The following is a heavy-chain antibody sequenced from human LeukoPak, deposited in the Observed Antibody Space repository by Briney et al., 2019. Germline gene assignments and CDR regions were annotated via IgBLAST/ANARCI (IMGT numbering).Heavy chain of an antibody. CDR2: ISSSSSYI. CDR1: GFTFSSYS. CDR3: ARDSRDCGGDCYSDY. Sequence: KPGGSLRLSCAASGFTFSSYSMNWVRQAPGQGLEWVSSISSSSSYIYYADSVEGRFTISRDNAKNSLYLQMNSLRAEDTAVYYCARDSRDCGGDCYSDYWGQGTLVTVSS. D-gene: IGHD2-21*02. J-gene: IGHJ4*02. V-gene: IGHV3-21*01.